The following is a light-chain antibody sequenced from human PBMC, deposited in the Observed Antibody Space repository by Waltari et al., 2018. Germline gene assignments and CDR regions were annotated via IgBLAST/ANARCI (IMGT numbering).Light chain of an antibody. V-gene: IGLV2-14*01. CDR3: SSYTSSSTRV. Sequence: QSALTQPAPVSGSPGQSITIPCPGPSSDVGGYNYVPWYQQHPGKAPKLMIYDVSKRPSGVSNRFSGSKSGNTASLTISGLQAEDEADYYCSSYTSSSTRVFGGGTKLTVL. J-gene: IGLJ3*02. CDR2: DVS. CDR1: SSDVGGYNY.